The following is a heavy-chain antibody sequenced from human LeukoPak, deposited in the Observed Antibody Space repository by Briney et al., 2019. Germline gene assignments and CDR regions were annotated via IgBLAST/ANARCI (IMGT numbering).Heavy chain of an antibody. CDR2: IHYTGST. Sequence: SETLSLTCTVSGGSISSYYWTWIRQTPGKGLGWIGYIHYTGSTNYNPSLKSRVTISVDTSKSQFSLELTSVTAADTAVYYCAGGPAVTTNDYWGQGTLVTVFS. CDR3: AGGPAVTTNDY. V-gene: IGHV4-59*01. D-gene: IGHD4-17*01. J-gene: IGHJ4*02. CDR1: GGSISSYY.